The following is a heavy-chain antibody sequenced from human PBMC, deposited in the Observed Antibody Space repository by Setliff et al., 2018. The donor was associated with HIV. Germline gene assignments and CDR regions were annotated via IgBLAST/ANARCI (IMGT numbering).Heavy chain of an antibody. D-gene: IGHD3-10*01. J-gene: IGHJ3*02. CDR2: IIPIFDTT. Sequence: SVKVSCKASGGPFRTFTNSWVRQAPGQGLEWMGGIIPIFDTTKYAQKFQDRVTISADESTSTAYMELSSLRSEDTAVYYCAKGAGLGYYSSGSYGPDDIWGQGTMVTVSS. CDR1: GGPFRTFT. V-gene: IGHV1-69*13. CDR3: AKGAGLGYYSSGSYGPDDI.